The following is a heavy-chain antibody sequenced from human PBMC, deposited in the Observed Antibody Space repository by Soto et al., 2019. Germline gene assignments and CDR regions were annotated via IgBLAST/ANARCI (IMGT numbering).Heavy chain of an antibody. J-gene: IGHJ4*02. D-gene: IGHD2-15*01. CDR1: GFTFSSYA. Sequence: QVQLVESGGGVVQPGRSLRLSCAASGFTFSSYAMHWVLQAPGKGMEWVAVISYDGSNNYYADSVKGRFTISRDNSKKSLYPQMNNRKAADTVVYYGASDQDAGGPSDSWGQGTLITVSS. V-gene: IGHV3-30-3*01. CDR3: ASDQDAGGPSDS. CDR2: ISYDGSNN.